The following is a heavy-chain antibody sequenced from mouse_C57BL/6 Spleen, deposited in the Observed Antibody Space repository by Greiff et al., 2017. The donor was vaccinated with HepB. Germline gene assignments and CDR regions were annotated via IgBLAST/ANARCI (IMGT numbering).Heavy chain of an antibody. Sequence: QVQLQQPGAELVRPGSSVKLSCKASGYTFTSYWMDWVKQRPGQGLEWIGNIYPSDSETHYNQKFKDKATLTVDKSSSTAYMQLSSLTSEDSAVYYCARNHYDYDGGAWFAYWGQGTLVTVSA. D-gene: IGHD2-4*01. J-gene: IGHJ3*01. CDR3: ARNHYDYDGGAWFAY. CDR2: IYPSDSET. V-gene: IGHV1-61*01. CDR1: GYTFTSYW.